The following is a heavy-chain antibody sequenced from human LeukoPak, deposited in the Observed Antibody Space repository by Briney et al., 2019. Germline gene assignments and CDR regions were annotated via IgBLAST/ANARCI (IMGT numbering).Heavy chain of an antibody. CDR2: ISAYNGNT. Sequence: GASVKVSCKASGYTFTSYGISWVRQAPGQGLEWMGWISAYNGNTKYTQRFQGRVTMTTDTSTTTAYMELKNLRSDDTAIYYCAKDRAAARNFDIWGQGTLVTVSS. CDR3: AKDRAAARNFDI. D-gene: IGHD2-2*01. J-gene: IGHJ4*02. V-gene: IGHV1-18*01. CDR1: GYTFTSYG.